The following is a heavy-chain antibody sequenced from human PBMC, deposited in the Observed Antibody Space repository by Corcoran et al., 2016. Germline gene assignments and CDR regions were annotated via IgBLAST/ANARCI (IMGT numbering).Heavy chain of an antibody. V-gene: IGHV3-21*01. CDR1: GFTFSSYS. CDR2: ISGSSSYI. CDR3: ARGYYDCGGWFDP. D-gene: IGHD3-3*01. Sequence: EVQLVESGGGLFKPVGSLRLSCAASGFTFSSYSMNWVRQAPGKGLEWVSSISGSSSYIYYADSVKGRFTISRDNAKNSLYLQMNSLRAEETAVYYCARGYYDCGGWFDPWGQGTLLTVSS. J-gene: IGHJ5*02.